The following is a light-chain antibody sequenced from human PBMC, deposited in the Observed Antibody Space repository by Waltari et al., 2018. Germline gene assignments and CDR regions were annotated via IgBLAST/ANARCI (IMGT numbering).Light chain of an antibody. V-gene: IGKV1-5*03. J-gene: IGKJ2*01. CDR2: RAS. CDR1: QSISFW. Sequence: IQMTQSPTTLSELVRDRVTITCRARQSISFWLAWYQHKPGKAPNLLIHRASDLQSGVPSRFSGSGSGTEFTLTISGLQPDDVATYYCQQYNSFPYTFVQGTKLEIK. CDR3: QQYNSFPYT.